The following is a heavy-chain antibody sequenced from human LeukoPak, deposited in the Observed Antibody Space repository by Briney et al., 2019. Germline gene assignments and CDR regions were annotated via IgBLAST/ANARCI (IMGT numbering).Heavy chain of an antibody. CDR2: INSDGSST. Sequence: GGSLRLSCAASGFTFSSYAMSWVRQAPGKGLVWVSRINSDGSSTSYADSVKGRFTISRDNAKNTLYLQMNSLRAEDTAVYYCARGGATYYYDSSGYRYWGQGTLVTVSS. CDR3: ARGGATYYYDSSGYRY. J-gene: IGHJ4*02. V-gene: IGHV3-74*01. D-gene: IGHD3-22*01. CDR1: GFTFSSYA.